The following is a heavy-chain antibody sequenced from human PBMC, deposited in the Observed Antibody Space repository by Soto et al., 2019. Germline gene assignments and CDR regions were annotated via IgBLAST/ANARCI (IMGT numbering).Heavy chain of an antibody. J-gene: IGHJ4*02. CDR3: ASVADCRSTSCHCDY. D-gene: IGHD2-2*01. Sequence: QVQLVQSGAEVKKPGASVKVSCKASGYTFTTYVMNWVRQAPGQRLEWMGWVNDGNGNTKYSQKFQGRFTITRDTFAGTAYRELSSLRSENTAVYFCASVADCRSTSCHCDYWGQGALVTVSS. CDR2: VNDGNGNT. V-gene: IGHV1-3*01. CDR1: GYTFTTYV.